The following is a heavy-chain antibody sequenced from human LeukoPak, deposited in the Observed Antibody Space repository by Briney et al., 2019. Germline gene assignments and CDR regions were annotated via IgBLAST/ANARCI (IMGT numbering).Heavy chain of an antibody. J-gene: IGHJ6*03. Sequence: ASVKVSCKASGYTFTSYGISWVRQAPGQGLEWMGWISAYNGNTNYAQKLLGRVTMTTDTSTSTAYMELRSLRSDDTAVYYCARVRYDFWSGYPGNYYYYYMDVWGKGTTVTVSS. CDR1: GYTFTSYG. V-gene: IGHV1-18*01. CDR2: ISAYNGNT. D-gene: IGHD3-3*01. CDR3: ARVRYDFWSGYPGNYYYYYMDV.